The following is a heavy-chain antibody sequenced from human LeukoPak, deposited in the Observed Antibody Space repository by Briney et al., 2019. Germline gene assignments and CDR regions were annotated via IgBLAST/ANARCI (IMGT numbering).Heavy chain of an antibody. D-gene: IGHD3-22*01. CDR2: ISTYNGNT. CDR3: ARDHVIVGDDAFDI. V-gene: IGHV1-18*01. J-gene: IGHJ3*02. Sequence: ASVKVSCKASGYTFTSYGISWVRQAPGQGLEWMGWISTYNGNTNYAQKLQGRVTMTTDTSTSTAYMELRSLRSDDTAVYYCARDHVIVGDDAFDIWGQGTMVTVSS. CDR1: GYTFTSYG.